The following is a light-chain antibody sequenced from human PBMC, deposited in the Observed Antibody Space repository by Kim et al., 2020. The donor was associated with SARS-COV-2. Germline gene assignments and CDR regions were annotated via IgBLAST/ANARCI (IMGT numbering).Light chain of an antibody. J-gene: IGLJ3*02. CDR1: TGAVTIDHY. Sequence: PGETVTLTCACTTGAVTIDHYPNWCQQKPGQAPRALIYSAASTHSWTPARFSGSLLGGKAVLTLSGVQPEDEAEYYCLLYYGGPWVFGGGTQLTVL. CDR2: SAA. V-gene: IGLV7-43*01. CDR3: LLYYGGPWV.